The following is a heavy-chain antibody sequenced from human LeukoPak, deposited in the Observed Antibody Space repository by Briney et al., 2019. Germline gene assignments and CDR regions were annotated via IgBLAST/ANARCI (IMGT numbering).Heavy chain of an antibody. J-gene: IGHJ6*04. V-gene: IGHV3-30*04. CDR3: AREDAPYCSSTSCYYYYGMDV. CDR2: ISYDGSNK. D-gene: IGHD2-2*01. CDR1: GFTFSSYA. Sequence: GRSLRLSCAASGFTFSSYAMHWVRQAPGKGLEWVAVISYDGSNKYYADSVKGRFTISRDNSKNTLYLQMYSLRAEDTAVYYCAREDAPYCSSTSCYYYYGMDVWGKGTTVTVSS.